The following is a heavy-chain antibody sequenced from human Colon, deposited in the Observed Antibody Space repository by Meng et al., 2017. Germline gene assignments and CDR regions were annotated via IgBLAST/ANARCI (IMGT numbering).Heavy chain of an antibody. V-gene: IGHV4-4*02. Sequence: QVQLQESGPGLVKPSGTLSLTCAVSGGSIGSTNLWNWVRQPPGKGLEWIGEIYHSGTTNYTPSLESRVTVSVDTSRSQFSLELTSVTAADTAVYYCVRSRAWVRTGFDPWGQGTLVTVS. CDR2: IYHSGTT. D-gene: IGHD1/OR15-1a*01. J-gene: IGHJ5*02. CDR1: GGSIGSTNL. CDR3: VRSRAWVRTGFDP.